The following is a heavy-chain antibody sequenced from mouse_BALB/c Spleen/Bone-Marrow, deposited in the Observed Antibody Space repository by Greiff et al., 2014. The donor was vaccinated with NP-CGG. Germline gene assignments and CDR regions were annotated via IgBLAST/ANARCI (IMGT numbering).Heavy chain of an antibody. D-gene: IGHD2-2*01. J-gene: IGHJ3*01. CDR2: ISSGSSTI. CDR1: GFTFSSIG. CDR3: ARGIGYDAWFVY. V-gene: IGHV5-17*02. Sequence: VQLKDSGGGLVQPGGSRKLSCAASGFTFSSIGMHWVRQAPEKGLEWVAYISSGSSTIYYADTVKGRFTISRDNPKNTLFLQMTSLRSEDTAMYYCARGIGYDAWFVYWGQGTLVTVSA.